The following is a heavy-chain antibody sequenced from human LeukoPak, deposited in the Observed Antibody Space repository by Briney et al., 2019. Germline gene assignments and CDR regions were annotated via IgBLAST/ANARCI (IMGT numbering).Heavy chain of an antibody. V-gene: IGHV3-72*01. J-gene: IGHJ4*02. D-gene: IGHD4-23*01. CDR3: ARRVFGGNCYYDY. Sequence: PGGSLRLSCAASGFTFSDHYMDWVRQAPGKGLEWVGRIRNKANSYTTDYAASVKGRFTISRDDSKNLLYLQMNSLKTEDTAVYYCARRVFGGNCYYDYWGQGALVTVSS. CDR1: GFTFSDHY. CDR2: IRNKANSYTT.